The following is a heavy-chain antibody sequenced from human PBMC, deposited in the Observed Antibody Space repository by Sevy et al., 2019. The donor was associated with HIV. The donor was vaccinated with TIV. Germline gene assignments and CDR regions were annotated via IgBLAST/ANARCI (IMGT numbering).Heavy chain of an antibody. Sequence: GGSLRLSCEASGFNFNSISMSWVRQTPGEGLEWLSAISGVGERTYYADSVRGRFIISRDNSKSTLYLQLNSLRVEDTATYYCARVEPPNRGFGHWGQGTLVTVSS. V-gene: IGHV3-23*01. J-gene: IGHJ4*02. CDR1: GFNFNSIS. CDR3: ARVEPPNRGFGH. D-gene: IGHD3-3*01. CDR2: ISGVGERT.